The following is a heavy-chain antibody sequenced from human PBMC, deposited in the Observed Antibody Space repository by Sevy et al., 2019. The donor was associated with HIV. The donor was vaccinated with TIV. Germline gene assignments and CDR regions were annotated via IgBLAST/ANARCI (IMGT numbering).Heavy chain of an antibody. CDR3: AKARLGDFFDY. V-gene: IGHV3-23*01. Sequence: GGSLRLSCAASGFTFSNYGVHWVRQAPGKGLEWVSTISASGGHTFFADSVKGRFNISRDNSKNTLYLQMNSLRAEDTAVYFCAKARLGDFFDYWGQGTLVTVSS. CDR1: GFTFSNYG. CDR2: ISASGGHT. J-gene: IGHJ4*02. D-gene: IGHD4-17*01.